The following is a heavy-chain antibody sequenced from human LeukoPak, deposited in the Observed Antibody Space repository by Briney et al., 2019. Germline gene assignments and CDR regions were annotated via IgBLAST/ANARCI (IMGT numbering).Heavy chain of an antibody. CDR2: MNPNSGNT. D-gene: IGHD5-24*01. V-gene: IGHV1-8*01. CDR3: ARDGGSRDGYAFDY. J-gene: IGHJ4*02. CDR1: GYTFTSYD. Sequence: ASVKVSCKASGYTFTSYDINWVRQATGQGLEWMGWMNPNSGNTGYAQKLQGRVTMTTDTSTSTAYMELRSLRSDDTAVYYCARDGGSRDGYAFDYWGQGTLVTVSS.